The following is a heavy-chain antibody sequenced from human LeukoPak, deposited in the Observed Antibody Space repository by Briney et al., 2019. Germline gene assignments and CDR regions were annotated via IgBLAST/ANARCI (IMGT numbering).Heavy chain of an antibody. CDR3: ATESSLSN. Sequence: PGGSLRLSCAASGLTFSSLAMDWVRQAPGKGLEWVGDISYDGTYASYVASVRGRFTISRDNSKNTLYLQMNSLRTEDTAVYYCATESSLSNWGLGTLVTVSS. D-gene: IGHD2/OR15-2a*01. CDR1: GLTFSSLA. V-gene: IGHV3-30*04. CDR2: ISYDGTYA. J-gene: IGHJ4*02.